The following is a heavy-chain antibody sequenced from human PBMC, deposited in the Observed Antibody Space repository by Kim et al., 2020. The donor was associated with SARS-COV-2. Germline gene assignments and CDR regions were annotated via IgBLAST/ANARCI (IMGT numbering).Heavy chain of an antibody. CDR1: GDSLRSSSHY. Sequence: SETLSLTCVVSGDSLRSSSHYWVWIRQPPGKGLDWIGSIYHSETTYFNPSLMSRATISVDTSQNQFSLKLTSVTASDTAVYYCARRCLLGAPVWGKGTT. D-gene: IGHD6-6*01. CDR2: IYHSETT. CDR3: ARRCLLGAPV. J-gene: IGHJ6*03. V-gene: IGHV4-39*01.